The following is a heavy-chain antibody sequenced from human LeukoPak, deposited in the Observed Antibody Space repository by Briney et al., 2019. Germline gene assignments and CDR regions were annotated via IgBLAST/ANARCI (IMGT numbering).Heavy chain of an antibody. J-gene: IGHJ4*02. CDR2: ISSSGSTI. CDR1: GFTFSSYE. V-gene: IGHV3-48*03. Sequence: GGSLRLPCAASGFTFSSYEMNWVRQAPGKGLEWVSYISSSGSTIYYADSVKGRFTISRDNAKSSLFLQMNSLGAEDTAVYYCVRWDHWGQGTLVTVSS. CDR3: VRWDH.